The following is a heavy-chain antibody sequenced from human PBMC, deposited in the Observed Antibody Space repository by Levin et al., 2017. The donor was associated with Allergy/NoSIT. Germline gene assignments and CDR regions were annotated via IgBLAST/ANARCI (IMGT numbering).Heavy chain of an antibody. V-gene: IGHV4-30-2*01. J-gene: IGHJ4*02. Sequence: PSETLSLTCAVSGGSISSGGYSWSWIRQPPGKGLEWIGYIYQSGNTYYNPSLRSRVTISVDRSKNQFSLKLASVTAADTAVYYCARARYSVFDFEYWGQGTLVTVS. CDR3: ARARYSVFDFEY. CDR2: IYQSGNT. CDR1: GGSISSGGYS. D-gene: IGHD5/OR15-5a*01.